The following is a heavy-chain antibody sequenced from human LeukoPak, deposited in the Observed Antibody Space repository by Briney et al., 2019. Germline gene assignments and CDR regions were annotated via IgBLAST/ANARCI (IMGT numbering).Heavy chain of an antibody. CDR1: GGSISNTNW. CDR2: VNLQGST. V-gene: IGHV4-4*02. D-gene: IGHD4-23*01. CDR3: ARGPTNDYGGKDLDL. J-gene: IGHJ2*01. Sequence: SETLSLTCGVSGGSISNTNWWTWFRQPPGKGLEWIGEVNLQGSTNYNPSLKSRVAISVDKSENHISLKLTSVTAADTAVYYCARGPTNDYGGKDLDLWGRGTLVTVSS.